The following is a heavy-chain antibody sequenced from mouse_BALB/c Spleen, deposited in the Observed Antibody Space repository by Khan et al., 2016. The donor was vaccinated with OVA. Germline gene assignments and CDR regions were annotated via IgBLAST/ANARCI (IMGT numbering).Heavy chain of an antibody. Sequence: QLEVSGPGLVKPSQSLSLTCTVSGYSITIGYSWGWLRPFPGNKLEWIGYISYSDSTNYNPSLKSRISHTRDQSQNHFFLQLHSVTTEDTATYYCARTARIKYWGQGTTLTVSS. D-gene: IGHD1-2*01. CDR1: GYSITIGYS. V-gene: IGHV3-1*02. CDR3: ARTARIKY. CDR2: ISYSDST. J-gene: IGHJ2*01.